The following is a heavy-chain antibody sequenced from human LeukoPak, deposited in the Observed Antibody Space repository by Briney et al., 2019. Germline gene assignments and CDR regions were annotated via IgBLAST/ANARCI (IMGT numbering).Heavy chain of an antibody. V-gene: IGHV3-23*01. D-gene: IGHD3-22*01. CDR1: GFSFSSYG. Sequence: PGGSLRLSCAASGFSFSSYGMSWVRQAPGKGLEWISAITGSGGTTYYADSVEGRFTISRDNSKNTLYLQMNSLRAEDTAVYYCAKWFGYYYDSSGYYYFDYWGQGTLVTVSS. CDR2: ITGSGGTT. J-gene: IGHJ4*02. CDR3: AKWFGYYYDSSGYYYFDY.